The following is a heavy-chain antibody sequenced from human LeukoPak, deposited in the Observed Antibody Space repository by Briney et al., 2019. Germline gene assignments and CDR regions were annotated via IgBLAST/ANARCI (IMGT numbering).Heavy chain of an antibody. D-gene: IGHD3-22*01. CDR3: ARLRATYYYDSSGYYEAFDI. V-gene: IGHV3-48*03. CDR1: GFTFSSYE. CDR2: ISISGSTI. Sequence: GGSLRLSCAASGFTFSSYEMNWVRQAPGKGLEWVSYISISGSTIYYADSVKGRFTISRDNAQNSLYLQMNSLRAEDTAVYYCARLRATYYYDSSGYYEAFDIWGQGTMVTVSS. J-gene: IGHJ3*02.